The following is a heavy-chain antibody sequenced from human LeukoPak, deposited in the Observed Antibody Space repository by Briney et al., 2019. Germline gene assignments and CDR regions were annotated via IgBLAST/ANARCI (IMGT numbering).Heavy chain of an antibody. CDR3: ARMGSGPDAFDI. V-gene: IGHV3-23*01. CDR1: GFTFSSYA. J-gene: IGHJ3*02. CDR2: ISGSGGST. D-gene: IGHD3-10*01. Sequence: GGSLRPSCAASGFTFSSYAMSWVRQAPGKGLEWVSAISGSGGSTYYADSVKGRFTISRDNAKNSLHLQMNSLRAEDTAVYYCARMGSGPDAFDIWGQGTMVTVSS.